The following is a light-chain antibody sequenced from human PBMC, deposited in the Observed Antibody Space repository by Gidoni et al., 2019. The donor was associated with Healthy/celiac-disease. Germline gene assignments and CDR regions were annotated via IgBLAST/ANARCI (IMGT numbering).Light chain of an antibody. Sequence: EIVMTQSPATLSVSPGERATLSCRASQSVSSNLAWYQQNPGQAPRLLSYGASTRATGIPARFSCSGSVTEFTLTISSLQSEAFAVYYCQQYNNWPWTFGQGTKVEIK. V-gene: IGKV3-15*01. CDR2: GAS. CDR1: QSVSSN. CDR3: QQYNNWPWT. J-gene: IGKJ1*01.